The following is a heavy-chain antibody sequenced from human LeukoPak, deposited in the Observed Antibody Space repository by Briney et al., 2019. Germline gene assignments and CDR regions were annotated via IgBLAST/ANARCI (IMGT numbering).Heavy chain of an antibody. D-gene: IGHD5-12*01. CDR3: AKVFTYIVATITFDY. Sequence: GGSLRLSCAASGFTFSSYAMSWVRQAPGKGLEWVSAISGSGGSTYYADSVKGRFTISRDNSKNTLYLQMNSLRAEDTAVYYCAKVFTYIVATITFDYWGQGTLVTVSS. J-gene: IGHJ4*02. CDR2: ISGSGGST. CDR1: GFTFSSYA. V-gene: IGHV3-23*01.